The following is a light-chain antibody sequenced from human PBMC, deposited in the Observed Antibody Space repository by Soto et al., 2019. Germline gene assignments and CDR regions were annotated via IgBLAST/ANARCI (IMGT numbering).Light chain of an antibody. Sequence: EIVMTQSPATLSVSPGERATLSCRASQSVRGNLAWYQQKPGQSPRLLIYGASSRATGIPVRFSGSGSGTEFTLTISSWQSEDFAVYYCQQYNNWPFITFGQGTRLEIK. J-gene: IGKJ5*01. CDR3: QQYNNWPFIT. CDR2: GAS. CDR1: QSVRGN. V-gene: IGKV3-15*01.